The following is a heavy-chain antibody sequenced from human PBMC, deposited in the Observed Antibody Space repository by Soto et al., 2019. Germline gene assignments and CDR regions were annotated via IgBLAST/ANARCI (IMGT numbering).Heavy chain of an antibody. CDR1: GGSISSCNYY. V-gene: IGHV4-30-4*01. CDR2: ISYSGST. CDR3: ATMGTPATGLYVFDY. J-gene: IGHJ4*02. D-gene: IGHD2-15*01. Sequence: QVQLQESGPGLVKPSQTLSLTCTVSGGSISSCNYYWSWIRQPPGKGLEWIGFISYSGSTYYSTSLKSRVTISVYTSTSQSSLNLSLVTAADTAVYYCATMGTPATGLYVFDYWGQGSLVTVSS.